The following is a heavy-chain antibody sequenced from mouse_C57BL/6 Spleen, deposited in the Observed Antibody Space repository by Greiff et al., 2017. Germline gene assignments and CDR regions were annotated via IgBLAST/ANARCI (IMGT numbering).Heavy chain of an antibody. D-gene: IGHD3-2*02. CDR1: GYAFSSYW. V-gene: IGHV1-80*01. CDR2: IYPGDGDT. J-gene: IGHJ4*01. Sequence: VQLQQSGAELVKPGASVKISCKASGYAFSSYWMNWVKQRPGKGLEWIGQIYPGDGDTNYNGKFKGKATLTADKSSSTAYMQLSSLTSEDSAVYFCARSGRSGYAMDYWGQGTSVTVSS. CDR3: ARSGRSGYAMDY.